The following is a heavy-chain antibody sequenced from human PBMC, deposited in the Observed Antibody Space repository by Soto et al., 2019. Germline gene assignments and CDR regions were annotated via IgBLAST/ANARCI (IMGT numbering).Heavy chain of an antibody. CDR3: ARRPKSDSFDS. Sequence: GSGPTLVNPTQTLTLTCTFSGFSLSTTGVSMGWIRQPPGKALEWLAGIYWDDDKRYSPSLRTRLTITKDTSKNQVVLTMTNMDPVDTATYYCARRPKSDSFDSWGQGTLVTVSS. CDR1: GFSLSTTGVS. J-gene: IGHJ4*02. V-gene: IGHV2-5*02. D-gene: IGHD2-21*01. CDR2: IYWDDDK.